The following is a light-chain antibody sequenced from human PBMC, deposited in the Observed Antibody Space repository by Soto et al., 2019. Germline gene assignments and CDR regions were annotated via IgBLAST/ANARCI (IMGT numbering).Light chain of an antibody. CDR3: SSYTSSSTIGVV. V-gene: IGLV2-14*01. Sequence: QSALTQPASVSGSPGQSITISCTGTSSDVGGYNYVSWYQQHPGKAPKLMIYDVSNRPSGVSNRFSGSKSGNTASLTISGLQAEDEDDYYCSSYTSSSTIGVVFGGGTKVTVL. CDR1: SSDVGGYNY. CDR2: DVS. J-gene: IGLJ2*01.